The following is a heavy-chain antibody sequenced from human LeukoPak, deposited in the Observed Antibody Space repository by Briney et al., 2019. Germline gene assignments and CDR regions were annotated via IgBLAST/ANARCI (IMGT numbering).Heavy chain of an antibody. CDR2: ISSNGGST. V-gene: IGHV3-64*04. CDR1: GFTFSSYA. CDR3: AKGLAVAGTPLDY. J-gene: IGHJ4*02. D-gene: IGHD6-19*01. Sequence: GGSLRLSCSASGFTFSSYAMHWVRQAPGKGLEYVSAISSNGGSTYYADSVKGRSTISRDNSKNTLYLQMNSLRAGDTAVYYCAKGLAVAGTPLDYWGQGTLVTVSS.